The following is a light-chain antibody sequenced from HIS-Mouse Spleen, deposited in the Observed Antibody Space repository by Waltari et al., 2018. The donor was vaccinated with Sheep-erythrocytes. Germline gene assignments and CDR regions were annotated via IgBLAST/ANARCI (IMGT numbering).Light chain of an antibody. CDR2: DVS. J-gene: IGLJ2*01. V-gene: IGLV2-14*01. CDR1: SRDVGGYNS. CDR3: SSYTSSSTPVV. Sequence: QSALTQPASVSGSPGQSITISCTGTSRDVGGYNSVSWYQQHPGKAPKLIIYDVSNRPSGFSNRFSGSKSGNTASLTISGLQAEDEADYYCSSYTSSSTPVVFGGGTKLTVL.